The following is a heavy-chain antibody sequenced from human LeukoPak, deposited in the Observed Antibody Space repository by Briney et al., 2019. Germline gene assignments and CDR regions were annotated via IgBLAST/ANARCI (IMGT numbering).Heavy chain of an antibody. CDR2: ISGSGGST. CDR3: AKGPYEYVWGAYMYV. Sequence: GGSLRLSCAASGFTFSSYAMSWVRQAPGKGLEWVSAISGSGGSTYYAESVKGRFTIYRDNSKNTLLLQMNSLTAEDTAVYYCAKGPYEYVWGAYMYVWGKGTTVTVSS. V-gene: IGHV3-23*01. CDR1: GFTFSSYA. J-gene: IGHJ6*03. D-gene: IGHD3-16*01.